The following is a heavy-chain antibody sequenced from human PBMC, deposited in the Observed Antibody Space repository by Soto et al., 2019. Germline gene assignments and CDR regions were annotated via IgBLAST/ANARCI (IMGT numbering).Heavy chain of an antibody. V-gene: IGHV1-18*01. CDR1: GYSFPSHG. CDR3: ARGPVVTPAYYYYALDA. CDR2: ISAYNGDT. J-gene: IGHJ6*01. Sequence: QVQLVQSGAEVKKRGASVKVSCKASGYSFPSHGITWLRQAPGQGLEWMGWISAYNGDTSYAEKFQGRVTMTTDTSTSTVYMELRSLRSDDTAVYYCARGPVVTPAYYYYALDAW. D-gene: IGHD3-16*01.